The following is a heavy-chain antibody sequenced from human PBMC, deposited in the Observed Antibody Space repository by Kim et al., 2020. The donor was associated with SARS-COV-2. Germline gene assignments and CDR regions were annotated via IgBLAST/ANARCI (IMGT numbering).Heavy chain of an antibody. CDR2: IRNKDKGDTT. J-gene: IGHJ4*02. V-gene: IGHV3-72*01. CDR1: GFTLSDHY. CDR3: VRVRNDGGFQSNY. Sequence: GGSLRLSCAASGFTLSDHYMDWVRQGPGKGLEWIGRIRNKDKGDTTEYAASVKGRFTVSRDDSTKSLYLQMNSLKTEDTAVYYCVRVRNDGGFQSNYWGQGTLVTVSS. D-gene: IGHD1-1*01.